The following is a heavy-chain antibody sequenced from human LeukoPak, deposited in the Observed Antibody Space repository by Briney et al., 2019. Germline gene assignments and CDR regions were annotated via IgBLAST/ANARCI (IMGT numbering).Heavy chain of an antibody. CDR1: GFTFGDYA. J-gene: IGHJ4*02. CDR2: IRSKAYGGTT. Sequence: GGSLRLSCTASGFTFGDYAMSWVRQAPGKGLEWVGFIRSKAYGGTTEYAASVKGRFTISRDDSKSIAYLQMNSLKTEDIAVYYCTRTPTSYSSGWYAGLSPTDYFDYRGQGTLVTVSS. CDR3: TRTPTSYSSGWYAGLSPTDYFDY. D-gene: IGHD6-19*01. V-gene: IGHV3-49*04.